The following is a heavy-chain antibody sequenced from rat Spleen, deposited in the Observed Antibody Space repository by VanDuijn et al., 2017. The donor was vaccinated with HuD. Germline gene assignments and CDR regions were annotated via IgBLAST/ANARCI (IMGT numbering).Heavy chain of an antibody. D-gene: IGHD1-4*01. CDR1: GFTFNNYW. CDR3: TRDGLPGYNYYFDY. Sequence: EVQLVESGGGLVQPGRSLKLSCVASGFTFNNYWMTWIRQAPGKGLEWVASITNTGGSIYYPDSVKGRFTISRDNAQNTLYLQMNSLRSEDTATYYCTRDGLPGYNYYFDYWGQGVMVTVSS. CDR2: ITNTGGSI. V-gene: IGHV5-31*01. J-gene: IGHJ2*01.